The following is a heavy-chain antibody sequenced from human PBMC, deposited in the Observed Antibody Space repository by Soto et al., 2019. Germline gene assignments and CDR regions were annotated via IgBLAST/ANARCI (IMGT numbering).Heavy chain of an antibody. CDR2: ISSSGSTI. J-gene: IGHJ4*02. CDR3: ARYYYDSSGSIGGVY. D-gene: IGHD3-22*01. Sequence: PGGSLRLSCAASGFTFSDYYMSWTRQAPGKGLEWVSYISSSGSTIYYADSVKGRFTISRDNAKNSLYLQMNSLRAEDTAVYYCARYYYDSSGSIGGVYWGQGTLVTVSS. V-gene: IGHV3-11*01. CDR1: GFTFSDYY.